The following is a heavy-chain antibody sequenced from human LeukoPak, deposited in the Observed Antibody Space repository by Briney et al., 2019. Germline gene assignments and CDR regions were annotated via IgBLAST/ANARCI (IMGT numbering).Heavy chain of an antibody. V-gene: IGHV3-30*18. CDR3: ANVCCP. CDR2: ISYDGSNK. D-gene: IGHD2-15*01. CDR1: GFTFSSYG. Sequence: GGSLRLSCAASGFTFSSYGMHWVRQAPGKGPEWVAVISYDGSNKYYADSVKGRFTISRDNSKNTLYLQMNSLRAEDTAVYYCANVCCPWGQGTLVTVSS. J-gene: IGHJ5*02.